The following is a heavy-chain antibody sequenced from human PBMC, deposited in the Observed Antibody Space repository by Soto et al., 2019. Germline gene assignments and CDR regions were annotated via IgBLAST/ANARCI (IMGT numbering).Heavy chain of an antibody. CDR1: HFTFSYYA. CDR3: ARDKVSTIFVNVPWFDP. CDR2: TSYDGSNK. D-gene: IGHD3-3*01. V-gene: IGHV3-30*04. Sequence: GGTLRLSCTASHFTFSYYAMHWVRQAPGKGLEWVAVTSYDGSNKYYAESVKGRFTISRDNSKNTLYLQMNSLRGDDTAVYYCARDKVSTIFVNVPWFDPWGQGTLVTVSS. J-gene: IGHJ5*02.